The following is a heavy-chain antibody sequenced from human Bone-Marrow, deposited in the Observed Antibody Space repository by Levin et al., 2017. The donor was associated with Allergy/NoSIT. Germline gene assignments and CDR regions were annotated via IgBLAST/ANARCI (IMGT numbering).Heavy chain of an antibody. D-gene: IGHD5-24*01. V-gene: IGHV4-61*09. CDR3: ARVLQYYYYYLDV. Sequence: SETLSLTCTVSGVSITSGNYYWSWIRQPAGKGLEWIGHIYTSGNTNYNPSLKSRVTISVDTSKNQFSLKLRSVTAADTAVYYCARVLQYYYYYLDVWGKGTTATVSS. CDR2: IYTSGNT. CDR1: GVSITSGNYY. J-gene: IGHJ6*03.